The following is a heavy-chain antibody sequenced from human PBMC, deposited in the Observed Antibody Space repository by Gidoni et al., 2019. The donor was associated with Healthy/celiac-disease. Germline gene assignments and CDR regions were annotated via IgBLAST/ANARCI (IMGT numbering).Heavy chain of an antibody. D-gene: IGHD2-15*01. Sequence: EVQLVESGGGLVQPGRSLRLSCAASGFTFDDYAIHWVRQAPGKGLEWVSGISWNSGSIGYADSVKGRFTISRDNAKNSLYLQMNSLRAEDTALYYCAKDAGGYCSGGSCYYQYYFDYWGQGTLVTVSS. CDR2: ISWNSGSI. V-gene: IGHV3-9*01. CDR3: AKDAGGYCSGGSCYYQYYFDY. J-gene: IGHJ4*02. CDR1: GFTFDDYA.